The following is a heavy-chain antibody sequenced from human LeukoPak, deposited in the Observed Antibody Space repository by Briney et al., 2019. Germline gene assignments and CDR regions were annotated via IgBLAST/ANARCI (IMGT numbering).Heavy chain of an antibody. V-gene: IGHV1-2*02. D-gene: IGHD3-10*01. CDR3: ARFPTMVRGVGTYYYYGMDV. CDR1: GYTFTGYY. J-gene: IGHJ6*02. Sequence: GASVKVSCKASGYTFTGYYMHWVRQAPGQGLEWMGWINPNSGGTNYAQKFQGRVTMTRDTSISTAYMELSRLRSDDTAAYYCARFPTMVRGVGTYYYYGMDVWGQGTTVTVSS. CDR2: INPNSGGT.